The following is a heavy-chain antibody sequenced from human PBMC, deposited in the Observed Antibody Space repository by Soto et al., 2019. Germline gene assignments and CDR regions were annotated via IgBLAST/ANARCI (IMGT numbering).Heavy chain of an antibody. CDR2: INGDGASL. Sequence: EVRLEEAGGGFVQPGGSLRVSCSGSGFIFSSFWMHWVRQGPGKGLEWVSRINGDGASLAYADSVKGRFSISRDNVKNTQQLQMNSLGADDTAVYFCAREGSLGLDVWGRGTTVTVSS. CDR1: GFIFSSFW. CDR3: AREGSLGLDV. J-gene: IGHJ6*02. V-gene: IGHV3-74*03. D-gene: IGHD3-10*01.